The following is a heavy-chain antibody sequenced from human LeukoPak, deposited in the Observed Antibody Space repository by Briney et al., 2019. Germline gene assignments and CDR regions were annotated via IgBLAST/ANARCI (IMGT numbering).Heavy chain of an antibody. CDR1: GYTFTSYA. CDR3: ASSYCSGGSCYFSSFDY. D-gene: IGHD2-15*01. J-gene: IGHJ4*02. CDR2: INAGNGNT. Sequence: GASVKVSCKAPGYTFTSYAMHWVRQAPGQRLEWMGWINAGNGNTKYSQKFQGRVTITRDTSASTAYMELSSLRSEDTAVYYCASSYCSGGSCYFSSFDYWGQGTLVTVSS. V-gene: IGHV1-3*01.